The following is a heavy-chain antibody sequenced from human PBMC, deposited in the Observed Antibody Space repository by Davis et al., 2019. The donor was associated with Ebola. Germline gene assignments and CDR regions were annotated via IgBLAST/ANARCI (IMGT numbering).Heavy chain of an antibody. V-gene: IGHV1-2*02. Sequence: ASVKVSCKASGYTFTGYYMHWVRQAPGQGLEWMGWINPNSGGTNYAQKFQGRVTMTRDKSISTAYLQWSSLKASDTAMYYCATLGYCSSTSCYGYYYGMDVWGQGTTVTVSS. CDR2: INPNSGGT. D-gene: IGHD2-2*03. CDR1: GYTFTGYY. J-gene: IGHJ6*02. CDR3: ATLGYCSSTSCYGYYYGMDV.